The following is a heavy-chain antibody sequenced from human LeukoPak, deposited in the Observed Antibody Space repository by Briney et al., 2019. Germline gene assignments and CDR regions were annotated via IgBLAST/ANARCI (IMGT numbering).Heavy chain of an antibody. V-gene: IGHV1-8*01. CDR1: GYTFTSYD. CDR2: MNPNSGNT. D-gene: IGHD3-22*01. CDR3: ARGVGEGISGYGYYYYYMDV. J-gene: IGHJ6*03. Sequence: ASVKVSCKASGYTFTSYDINWVRQAPGQGLEWMGWMNPNSGNTGYAQKFQGRVTMTRNTSISTAYLELSSLRPEDTAVYYCARGVGEGISGYGYYYYYMDVWGKGTTVTISS.